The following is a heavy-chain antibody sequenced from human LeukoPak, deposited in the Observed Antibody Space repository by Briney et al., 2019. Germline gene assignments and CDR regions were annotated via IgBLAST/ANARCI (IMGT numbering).Heavy chain of an antibody. D-gene: IGHD5-18*01. Sequence: SETLSLTCSVSGDSVSSARNYWGWIRQSPGKGLEWLASVYSSGSTHSNPSLTSRVSISIDMSKNQFSLKLYSVTASDAAIYYCARHLSGTAMAHYFDFWGQGTLVTVSS. V-gene: IGHV4-39*01. CDR2: VYSSGST. CDR3: ARHLSGTAMAHYFDF. J-gene: IGHJ4*02. CDR1: GDSVSSARNY.